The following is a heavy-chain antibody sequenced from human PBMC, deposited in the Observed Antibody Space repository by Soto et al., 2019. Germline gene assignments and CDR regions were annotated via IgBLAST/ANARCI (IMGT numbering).Heavy chain of an antibody. CDR3: AKRGSKWEVLGNFDY. CDR2: ISNSGGST. D-gene: IGHD1-26*01. CDR1: GFTFSSYA. V-gene: IGHV3-23*01. J-gene: IGHJ4*02. Sequence: GGSLRLSCAASGFTFSSYAMSWVRQAPGKGLEWVSGISNSGGSTYYANSVKGRFTISRDSSKNTLYLQMNSLRVEDTAVYYCAKRGSKWEVLGNFDYWGQGTLVTVSS.